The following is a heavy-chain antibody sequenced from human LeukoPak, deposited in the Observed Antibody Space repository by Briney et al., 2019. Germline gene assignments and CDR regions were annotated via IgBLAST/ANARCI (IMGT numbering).Heavy chain of an antibody. CDR1: GGSISSYY. V-gene: IGHV4-4*07. Sequence: SETLSLTCTVSGGSISSYYCSWIRQPAGKGLEWIGRIYTSGSTNYNPSLKSRVTMSVDTSKNQFSLKLSSVTAADTAVYYCARDRKVVAASYYYGMDVWGQRTTVTVSS. J-gene: IGHJ6*02. D-gene: IGHD2-15*01. CDR2: IYTSGST. CDR3: ARDRKVVAASYYYGMDV.